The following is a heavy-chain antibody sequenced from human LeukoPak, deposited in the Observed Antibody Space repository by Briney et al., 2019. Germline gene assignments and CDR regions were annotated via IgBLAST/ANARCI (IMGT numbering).Heavy chain of an antibody. V-gene: IGHV4-39*01. CDR3: ARASIYSRGYNAYFKFFDY. CDR1: GGSISSNGIY. D-gene: IGHD3-22*01. CDR2: IYYSGST. Sequence: PSETLSLTCTVSGGSISSNGIYWGWVRQPPGKGLEWIGSIYYSGSTYYNPSLKSRVTMSVDTSKNQFSLKLSSVTAADTAVYSCARASIYSRGYNAYFKFFDYWGRGSLVTVSS. J-gene: IGHJ4*02.